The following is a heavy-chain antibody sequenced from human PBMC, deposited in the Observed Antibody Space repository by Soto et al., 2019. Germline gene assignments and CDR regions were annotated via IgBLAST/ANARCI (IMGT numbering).Heavy chain of an antibody. V-gene: IGHV2-5*02. Sequence: QITLKESGPTLVKPTQTLTLTCTFSGFSLSTSGVGVGWIRQPPGKALEWLALIYWGDDKRYSPSLKSRLTITKDTSKKQVVLTMTNMDPVDTATYFCTHSRCGGDCLQSYSSHYYYGMDVWGQGTTVTVSS. CDR1: GFSLSTSGVG. CDR3: THSRCGGDCLQSYSSHYYYGMDV. CDR2: IYWGDDK. J-gene: IGHJ6*02. D-gene: IGHD2-21*02.